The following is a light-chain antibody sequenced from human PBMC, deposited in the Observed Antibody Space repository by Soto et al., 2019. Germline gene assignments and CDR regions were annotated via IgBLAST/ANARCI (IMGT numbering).Light chain of an antibody. Sequence: QSVLTQPPSVSRAPGQRLTLSCTGSSSNIGAGYDVHWYQQLPGAAPKVVIYGNTNRPSGVPDRFSGSKPGPSASLVITGLQAEDEADYYCLSYDKSLSGYVFGAGTKVTVL. CDR3: LSYDKSLSGYV. V-gene: IGLV1-40*01. CDR1: SSNIGAGYD. J-gene: IGLJ1*01. CDR2: GNT.